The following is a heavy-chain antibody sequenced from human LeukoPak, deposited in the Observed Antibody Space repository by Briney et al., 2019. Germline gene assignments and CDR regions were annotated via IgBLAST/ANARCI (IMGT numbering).Heavy chain of an antibody. CDR3: AKAAMYSSSWYDADDY. CDR2: ISWNSGSI. V-gene: IGHV3-9*01. D-gene: IGHD6-13*01. Sequence: GGSLRLSCAASGFTFDDYAMHWVRQAPGKGLEGVSGISWNSGSIGYADSVKGRFTISRDNAKNSLYLQMNSLRAEDTALYYCAKAAMYSSSWYDADDYWGQGTLVTVSS. J-gene: IGHJ4*02. CDR1: GFTFDDYA.